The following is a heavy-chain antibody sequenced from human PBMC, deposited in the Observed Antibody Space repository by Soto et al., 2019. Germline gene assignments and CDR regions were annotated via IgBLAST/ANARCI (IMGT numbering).Heavy chain of an antibody. CDR2: ISYDGSTE. CDR1: GFTFSNFG. D-gene: IGHD1-20*01. V-gene: IGHV3-30*18. J-gene: IGHJ4*02. Sequence: GGSLRLSCAASGFTFSNFGIHWVRQAPGKGPEWLAAISYDGSTEVYVDSVKGRFTISRDNSKNTLYLQMNSLRAEDTAVYYCAKDNPYNWNDSGFDYWGQGTLVTVSS. CDR3: AKDNPYNWNDSGFDY.